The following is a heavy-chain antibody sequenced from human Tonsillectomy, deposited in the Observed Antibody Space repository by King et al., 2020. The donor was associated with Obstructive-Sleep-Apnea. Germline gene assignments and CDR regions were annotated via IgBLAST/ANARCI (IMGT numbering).Heavy chain of an antibody. D-gene: IGHD5-24*01. CDR1: GFTFTSSA. CDR3: AAVGSGDGYKLSFNY. CDR2: IVVGSGST. Sequence: QLVQSGPEVKKPGTSVKVSCKASGFTFTSSAMQWVRQARGQRLEWIGWIVVGSGSTNYAQKFQERVTITRDMSTSTAYMELSSLRSEDTAVYYCAAVGSGDGYKLSFNYWGQGTLVTVSS. V-gene: IGHV1-58*02. J-gene: IGHJ4*02.